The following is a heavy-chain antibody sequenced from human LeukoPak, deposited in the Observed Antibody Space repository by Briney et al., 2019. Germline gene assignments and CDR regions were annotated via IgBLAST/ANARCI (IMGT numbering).Heavy chain of an antibody. CDR2: IYHSGST. CDR1: GYSISSGYY. CDR3: ARGEAAAYHDAFDI. Sequence: PSETLSLTCAVSGYSISSGYYWGWIRQPPGKGLEWIGSIYHSGSTCYNPSLKSRVTISVDTSKNQFSLKLSSVTAADTAVYYCARGEAAAYHDAFDIWGQGTMVTVSS. V-gene: IGHV4-38-2*01. J-gene: IGHJ3*02. D-gene: IGHD6-13*01.